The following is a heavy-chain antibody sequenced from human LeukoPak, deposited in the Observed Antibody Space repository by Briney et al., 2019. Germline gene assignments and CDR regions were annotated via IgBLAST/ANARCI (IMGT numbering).Heavy chain of an antibody. J-gene: IGHJ6*02. V-gene: IGHV3-23*01. D-gene: IGHD3-16*01. CDR1: GLTFSTYA. Sequence: GGSLRLSCAASGLTFSTYAMSWVRQAPGKGLEWVSAITASGGNTYYADSVKGRFTISRDNSKNTLNLQMNRLRAEDTAVYYCAKHEGGCMNFWAQGTTVTVS. CDR2: ITASGGNT. CDR3: AKHEGGCMNF.